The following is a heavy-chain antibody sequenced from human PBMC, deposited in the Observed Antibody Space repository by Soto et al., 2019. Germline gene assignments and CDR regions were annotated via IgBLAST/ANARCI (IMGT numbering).Heavy chain of an antibody. J-gene: IGHJ5*02. D-gene: IGHD2-15*01. CDR1: GYTFTSYY. Sequence: QVQLVQSGAEVKKPGASVKVSCKASGYTFTSYYMHWVRQAPGQGLEWMGIINPSGGSTSYAQKFPGRVTMTRDTSTSTVYMELSSLRSEDTAVYYCARVGGSGGNSISWFDPWGQGTLVTVSS. V-gene: IGHV1-46*01. CDR3: ARVGGSGGNSISWFDP. CDR2: INPSGGST.